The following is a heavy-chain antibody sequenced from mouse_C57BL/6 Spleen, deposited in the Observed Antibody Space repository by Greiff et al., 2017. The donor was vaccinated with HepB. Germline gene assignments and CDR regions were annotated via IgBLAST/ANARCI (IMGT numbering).Heavy chain of an antibody. Sequence: VQLQQPGAELVKPGASVKMSCKASGYTFTSYWITWVKQRPGQGLEWIGDIYPGSGSTNYNEKFKSKATLTVDTSSSTAYMQLSSLTSEDSAVYYCARREVYYGSSYPAWFAYWGQGTLVTVSA. CDR2: IYPGSGST. V-gene: IGHV1-55*01. D-gene: IGHD1-1*01. J-gene: IGHJ3*01. CDR3: ARREVYYGSSYPAWFAY. CDR1: GYTFTSYW.